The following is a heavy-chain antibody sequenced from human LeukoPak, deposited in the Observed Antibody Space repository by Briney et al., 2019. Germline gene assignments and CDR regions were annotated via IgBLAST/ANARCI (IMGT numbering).Heavy chain of an antibody. V-gene: IGHV1-46*01. D-gene: IGHD3-22*01. J-gene: IGHJ4*02. Sequence: ASVKVSCKASGYTFTGYYMHWVRPAPGQGLEWMGIINPSGGSTSYAQKFQGRVTMTRDTSTSTVYMELSSLRSEDTAVYYCARDSSGYLLGVSYWGQGTLVTVSS. CDR1: GYTFTGYY. CDR2: INPSGGST. CDR3: ARDSSGYLLGVSY.